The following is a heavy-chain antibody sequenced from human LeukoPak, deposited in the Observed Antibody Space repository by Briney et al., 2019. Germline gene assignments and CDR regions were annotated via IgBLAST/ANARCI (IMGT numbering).Heavy chain of an antibody. CDR2: ISNRGSTI. V-gene: IGHV3-48*03. Sequence: GGSLRLSCAASGFTFSSYEMHWVRQAPGKGLEWVSYISNRGSTIYYADSVKGRYTISRDNTKNALYLLMNSLRAEDAALYYCARDGGGSSPFDYWGQGTLVTVSS. D-gene: IGHD2-15*01. CDR1: GFTFSSYE. CDR3: ARDGGGSSPFDY. J-gene: IGHJ4*02.